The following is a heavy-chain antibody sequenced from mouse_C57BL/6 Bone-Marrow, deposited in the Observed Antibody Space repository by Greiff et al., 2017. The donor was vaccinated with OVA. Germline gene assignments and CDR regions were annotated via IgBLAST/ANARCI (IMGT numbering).Heavy chain of an antibody. CDR2: LYPGDGDT. V-gene: IGHV1-82*01. CDR1: GYAFSSSW. CDR3: HLESYAMDY. D-gene: IGHD2-3*01. Sequence: VQLQQSGPELVKPGASVKFSCKASGYAFSSSWLNWVTQRPGKGLEWIGRLYPGDGDTNYNGKFKGRATLTADKSSSTAYMQLSSLTSEDTAVYFCHLESYAMDYWGQGTSVTVSS. J-gene: IGHJ4*01.